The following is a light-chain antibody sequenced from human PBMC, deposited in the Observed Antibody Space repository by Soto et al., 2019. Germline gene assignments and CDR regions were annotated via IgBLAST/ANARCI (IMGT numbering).Light chain of an antibody. J-gene: IGKJ1*01. V-gene: IGKV3D-20*02. CDR2: DAS. CDR1: QSVSSNF. Sequence: EIVLTQSPGTLSLSPGERATLSCRASQSVSSNFLAWYQEKPGQAPRLLIYDASNRATDIPARFSGSGSGTDFTLTISSLEPEDFAVYYCQQRSNWLWTFGQGTKVDIK. CDR3: QQRSNWLWT.